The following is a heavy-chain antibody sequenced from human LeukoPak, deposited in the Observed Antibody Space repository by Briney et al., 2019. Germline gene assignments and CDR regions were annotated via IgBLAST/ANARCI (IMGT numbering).Heavy chain of an antibody. CDR3: ARDNDWAFHY. CDR2: INHNGEMI. J-gene: IGHJ4*02. D-gene: IGHD3-9*01. CDR1: GFTFSNYA. V-gene: IGHV3-48*02. Sequence: GGSLRLSCAASGFTFSNYAMSWVRQAPGKGLEWVSYINHNGEMIFYPDFVKGRFTISRDNAKNSLYLQMNSLRDEDTAVYYCARDNDWAFHYWGQGTLVTVSS.